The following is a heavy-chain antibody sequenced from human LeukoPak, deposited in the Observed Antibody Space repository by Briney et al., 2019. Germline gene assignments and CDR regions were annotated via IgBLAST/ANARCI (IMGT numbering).Heavy chain of an antibody. CDR1: GFTVSSNY. J-gene: IGHJ4*02. CDR2: IYSGGST. CDR3: ARPTGFWSGYPFDY. Sequence: GGSLRLSCAASGFTVSSNYMTWVRQAPGKGLEWVSVIYSGGSTYYADSVKGRFTISRDNSKNTLYLQMNSLRAEDTAVYYCARPTGFWSGYPFDYWGQGTLVTVSS. D-gene: IGHD3-3*01. V-gene: IGHV3-53*01.